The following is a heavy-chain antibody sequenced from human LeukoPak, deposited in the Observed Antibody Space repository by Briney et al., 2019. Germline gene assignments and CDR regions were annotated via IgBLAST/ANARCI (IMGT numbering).Heavy chain of an antibody. V-gene: IGHV3-7*03. J-gene: IGHJ6*02. CDR1: GFTFSSYW. CDR3: ARGGGLDV. D-gene: IGHD3-16*01. Sequence: GGSLRLSCAASGFTFSSYWMNWAREAPGKGLEWVASINHNGNVNYYVDSVKGRFTISRDNAKNSLYLQMSNLRAEDTAVYFCARGGGLDVWGQGATVTVSS. CDR2: INHNGNVN.